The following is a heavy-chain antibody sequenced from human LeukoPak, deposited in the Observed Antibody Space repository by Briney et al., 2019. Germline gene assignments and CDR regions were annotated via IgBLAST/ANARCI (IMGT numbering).Heavy chain of an antibody. CDR3: AKDDRRWSSIGGVRY. J-gene: IGHJ4*02. D-gene: IGHD2-15*01. Sequence: PGRSLRLSCAASGFTFSSYAMHWVRQAPGKGLEWVAVISYDGSNKYYADSVKGRFTISRDNSKNTLYLQMNSLRAEDTAVYYCAKDDRRWSSIGGVRYWGQETLVTVSS. CDR1: GFTFSSYA. CDR2: ISYDGSNK. V-gene: IGHV3-30-3*01.